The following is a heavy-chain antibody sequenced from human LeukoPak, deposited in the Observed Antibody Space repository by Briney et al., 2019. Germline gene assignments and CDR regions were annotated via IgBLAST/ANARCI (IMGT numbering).Heavy chain of an antibody. V-gene: IGHV3-64D*09. J-gene: IGHJ4*02. CDR1: GFTFSSYA. Sequence: GGSLRLSCAASGFTFSSYAMHWVRQAPGKGLEYVSPISSNGGSTYYADSVKGRFTISRDNSKNKLYLQMSSLRAEDTAVYYCVKSALPATYTNFDYWGQGTLVNVSS. CDR3: VKSALPATYTNFDY. D-gene: IGHD3-16*01. CDR2: ISSNGGST.